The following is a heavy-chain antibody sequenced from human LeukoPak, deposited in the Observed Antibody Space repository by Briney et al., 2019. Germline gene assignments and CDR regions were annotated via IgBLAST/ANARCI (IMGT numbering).Heavy chain of an antibody. D-gene: IGHD4-17*01. V-gene: IGHV3-30-3*01. J-gene: IGHJ3*02. CDR2: ISYDGSNK. CDR1: GFTFSSYA. CDR3: ARVRVTTVTTDAFDI. Sequence: GGSLRLSCAASGFTFSSYAMHWVRQAPGKGLEGVAVISYDGSNKYYADSVKGRFTISRDNSKNTLYLQMNSLRAEDTAVYYCARVRVTTVTTDAFDIWGPGTMVTVSS.